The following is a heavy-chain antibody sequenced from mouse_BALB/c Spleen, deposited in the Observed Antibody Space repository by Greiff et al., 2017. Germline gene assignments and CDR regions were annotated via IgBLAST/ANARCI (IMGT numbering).Heavy chain of an antibody. CDR3: ARDPWYFDV. CDR1: GFNIKDTY. V-gene: IGHV14-3*02. CDR2: IDPANGHT. J-gene: IGHJ1*01. Sequence: VHVKQSGAELVKPGASVKLSCTASGFNIKDTYMHWVKQRPEQGLYWIGRIDPANGHTKYDPKFQGKATITADTSSNTAYLQLSSLTFEDTAVYYCARDPWYFDVWGAGTTVTVSS.